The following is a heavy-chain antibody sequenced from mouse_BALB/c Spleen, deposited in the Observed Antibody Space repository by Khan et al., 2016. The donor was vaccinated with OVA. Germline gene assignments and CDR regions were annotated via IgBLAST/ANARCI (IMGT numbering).Heavy chain of an antibody. CDR3: ARLEEK. J-gene: IGHJ2*01. CDR2: IWAGGST. Sequence: QVQLKESGPGLVAPSQSLSITCTVSGFSLTSYGVHWVRQPPGKGLEWLGVIWAGGSTNYNSALMSRLSISKDNSKTKVFLKMNSTPTEDTAMYYWARLEEKWGQGTTLTVSS. CDR1: GFSLTSYG. V-gene: IGHV2-9*02.